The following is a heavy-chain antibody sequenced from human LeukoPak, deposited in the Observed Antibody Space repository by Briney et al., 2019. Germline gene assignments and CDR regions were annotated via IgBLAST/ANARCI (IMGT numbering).Heavy chain of an antibody. CDR3: ARPHRSSGWPYYFDY. J-gene: IGHJ4*02. D-gene: IGHD6-19*01. Sequence: PSETLSLTCAVYGGSFSGYYWSWIRQPPGKGLEWIGKINHSGSTNYNPSLKSRVTISVDTSKNQFSLKLSSVTAADTAVYYCARPHRSSGWPYYFDYWGQGTLVTVSS. CDR2: INHSGST. V-gene: IGHV4-34*01. CDR1: GGSFSGYY.